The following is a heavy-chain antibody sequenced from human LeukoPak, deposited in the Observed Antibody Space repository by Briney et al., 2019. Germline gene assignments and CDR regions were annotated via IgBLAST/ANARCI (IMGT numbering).Heavy chain of an antibody. J-gene: IGHJ4*02. CDR3: ARGITIFGVVTLDY. Sequence: ASVKVSCKASGYTFSNYDINWVRQATGQGLEWMGWMNPNSGNTGYAQKFQGRVTMTRNTSISTAYTELSSLRSEDTAVFYCARGITIFGVVTLDYWGQGTLVTVSS. CDR1: GYTFSNYD. V-gene: IGHV1-8*01. CDR2: MNPNSGNT. D-gene: IGHD3-3*01.